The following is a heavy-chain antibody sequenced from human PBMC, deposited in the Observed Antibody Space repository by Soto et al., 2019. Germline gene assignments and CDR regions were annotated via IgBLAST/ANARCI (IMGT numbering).Heavy chain of an antibody. Sequence: PSETLSLTCTVSGGSISSGGYYWSWIRQHPGKGLEWIGYIYYSGSTYYNPSLKSRVTISVDTSKNQFSLKLSSVTAADTAVYYCARLKRLTVTTPYFDYWGQGTLVTVSS. D-gene: IGHD4-17*01. CDR2: IYYSGST. CDR1: GGSISSGGYY. J-gene: IGHJ4*02. CDR3: ARLKRLTVTTPYFDY. V-gene: IGHV4-31*03.